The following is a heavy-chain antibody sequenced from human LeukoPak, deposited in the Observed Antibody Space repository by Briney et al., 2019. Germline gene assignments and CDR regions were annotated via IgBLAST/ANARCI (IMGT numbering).Heavy chain of an antibody. CDR1: GYTFTSNY. CDR2: ISPSGGST. J-gene: IGHJ4*02. Sequence: ASVKVSCKAFGYTFTSNYMHWVRQAPGQGPEWMGVISPSGGSTTYAQKFQGRVTITRNTSISTAYMELSSLRSEDTAVYYCARGPRWAVYLYYWGQGTLVTVSS. V-gene: IGHV1-46*01. CDR3: ARGPRWAVYLYY. D-gene: IGHD5-24*01.